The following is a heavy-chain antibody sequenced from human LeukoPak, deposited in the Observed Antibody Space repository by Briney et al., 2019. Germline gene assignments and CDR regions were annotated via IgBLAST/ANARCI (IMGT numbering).Heavy chain of an antibody. J-gene: IGHJ4*02. CDR3: ARTMVRGVIADY. CDR1: GFTFSDYY. V-gene: IGHV3-11*03. D-gene: IGHD3-10*01. Sequence: GGFLRLSCAASGFTFSDYYMSWIRQAPGKGLEWVSYISSSSSYTNYADSVKGRFTISRDNAKNSLYLQMNSLRAEDTAVYYCARTMVRGVIADYWGQGTLVTVSS. CDR2: ISSSSSYT.